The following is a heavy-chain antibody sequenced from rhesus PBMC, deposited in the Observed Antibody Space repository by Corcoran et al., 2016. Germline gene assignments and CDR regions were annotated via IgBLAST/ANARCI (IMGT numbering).Heavy chain of an antibody. D-gene: IGHD3-16*01. J-gene: IGHJ1*01. CDR3: ARSVNSGSYYPEYFEF. CDR1: GGSISSNY. V-gene: IGHV4-173*01. Sequence: QLQLQESGPGLVKPSETLSLTCAVSGGSISSNYWSWIRQPPGKGLEWIGRISGSGWSTDYNPSIMSRVIISTDTSKNQFSLKLSSVTAADTAVYYCARSVNSGSYYPEYFEFWGQGALVTVSS. CDR2: ISGSGWST.